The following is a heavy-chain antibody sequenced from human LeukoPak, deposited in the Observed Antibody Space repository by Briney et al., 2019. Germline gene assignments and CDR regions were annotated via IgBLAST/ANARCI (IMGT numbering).Heavy chain of an antibody. CDR3: AGHYCSSTSCFYNWFDP. D-gene: IGHD2-2*01. CDR1: GGSISSYY. CDR2: IYYSGST. V-gene: IGHV4-59*08. J-gene: IGHJ5*02. Sequence: PSETLSLTCTVSGGSISSYYWSWIRQPPGKGLEWIGYIYYSGSTNYNPSLKSRVTISVDTSKNQFSLKLSSVTAADTAVYYCAGHYCSSTSCFYNWFDPWGQGTLVTVSS.